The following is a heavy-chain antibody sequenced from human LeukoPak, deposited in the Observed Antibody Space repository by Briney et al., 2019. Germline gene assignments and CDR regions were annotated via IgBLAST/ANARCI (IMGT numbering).Heavy chain of an antibody. V-gene: IGHV1-58*02. CDR2: IVVGSGNT. CDR1: GFTFTSSA. CDR3: AADGAEYYYGSGIAPGGCSL. J-gene: IGHJ3*01. D-gene: IGHD3-10*01. Sequence: SVKVSCKASGFTFTSSAMQWVRQARGQRLEWIGWIVVGSGNTNYAQKFQERVTITRDMSTSTAYMELSSLRSEDTAVYYCAADGAEYYYGSGIAPGGCSLWGQGTMVTVSS.